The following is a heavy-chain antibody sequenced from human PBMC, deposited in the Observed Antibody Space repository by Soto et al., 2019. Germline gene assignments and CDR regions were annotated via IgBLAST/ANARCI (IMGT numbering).Heavy chain of an antibody. CDR1: SGSISSSNW. CDR2: IYHSGST. CDR3: AHEYCSSTSCYFDP. V-gene: IGHV4-4*02. Sequence: SETLSLTCAVSSGSISSSNWWSWVRQPPGKGLEWIGEIYHSGSTNYNPSLKSRVTISVDKSKNQFSLKLSSVTAADTAVYYCAHEYCSSTSCYFDPWGQGTLVTVSS. J-gene: IGHJ5*02. D-gene: IGHD2-2*01.